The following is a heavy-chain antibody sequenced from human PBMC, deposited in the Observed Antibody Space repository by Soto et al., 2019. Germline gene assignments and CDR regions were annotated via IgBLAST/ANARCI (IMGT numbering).Heavy chain of an antibody. CDR2: ISAHNGNT. CDR3: ALGRYGDY. Sequence: QVHLVQSGAEVKKPGASVKVSCKGSGYAFTTYGITWVRQAPGQGLEWMGWISAHNGNTNYAQKLQGRVTVTRDTSTSSADVELRGQFSDVTAVDYCALGRYGDYGGQGFLVTVSS. V-gene: IGHV1-18*01. D-gene: IGHD1-1*01. J-gene: IGHJ4*02. CDR1: GYAFTTYG.